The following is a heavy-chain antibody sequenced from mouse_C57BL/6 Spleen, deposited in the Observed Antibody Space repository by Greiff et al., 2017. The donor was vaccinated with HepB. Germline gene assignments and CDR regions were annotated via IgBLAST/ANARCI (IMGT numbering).Heavy chain of an antibody. V-gene: IGHV2-2*01. CDR2: IWSGGST. CDR1: GFSLTSYG. CDR3: ASQYYYGSSYGWFAY. Sequence: VQLVESGPGLVQPSQSLSITCTVSGFSLTSYGVHWVRQSPGKGLEWLGVIWSGGSTDYNAAFISRLSISKDNSKSQVFFKMNSLQADDTAIYYCASQYYYGSSYGWFAYWGQGTLVTVSA. J-gene: IGHJ3*01. D-gene: IGHD1-1*01.